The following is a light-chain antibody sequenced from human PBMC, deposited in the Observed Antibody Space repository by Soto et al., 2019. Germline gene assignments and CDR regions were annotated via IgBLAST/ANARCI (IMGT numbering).Light chain of an antibody. J-gene: IGLJ1*01. CDR1: SSDVGGYNY. CDR3: SSYAGSSNYV. V-gene: IGLV2-8*01. Sequence: QSALTQPPSASGSPGQSVTISCSGTSSDVGGYNYVSWYQQHPGKAPKLMIYEVSKWPSGVPDRFSGSKSGNTASLTVSGLQAEDGADYYCSSYAGSSNYVFGTGTKLTVL. CDR2: EVS.